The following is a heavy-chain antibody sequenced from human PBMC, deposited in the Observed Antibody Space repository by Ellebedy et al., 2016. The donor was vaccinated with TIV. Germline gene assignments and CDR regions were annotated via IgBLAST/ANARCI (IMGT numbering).Heavy chain of an antibody. Sequence: GESLKISCKGSGYSFTSYWISWVRQMPGKGLEWMGRIDPSDSYTNYSPSFQGHVTISADKSISTAYLPWSSLKASDTAMYYCARHRYCSSTSCYGVDYWGQGTLVTVSS. D-gene: IGHD2-2*01. CDR2: IDPSDSYT. V-gene: IGHV5-10-1*01. CDR3: ARHRYCSSTSCYGVDY. CDR1: GYSFTSYW. J-gene: IGHJ4*02.